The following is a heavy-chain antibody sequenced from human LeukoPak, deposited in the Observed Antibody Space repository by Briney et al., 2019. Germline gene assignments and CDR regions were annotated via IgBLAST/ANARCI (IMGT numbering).Heavy chain of an antibody. CDR1: GVSIASSSNF. CDR3: ARVGVFGYCTRDSCHSPLDY. Sequence: SETLSLTCTVSGVSIASSSNFWVWIRQAPGKGLEWVGNIHYSGDTYYNPSLKSRVTISVDTSKNQFSLNLASVTAADTAVYYCARVGVFGYCTRDSCHSPLDYWGQGTLVTVSS. D-gene: IGHD2-15*01. J-gene: IGHJ4*02. CDR2: IHYSGDT. V-gene: IGHV4-39*07.